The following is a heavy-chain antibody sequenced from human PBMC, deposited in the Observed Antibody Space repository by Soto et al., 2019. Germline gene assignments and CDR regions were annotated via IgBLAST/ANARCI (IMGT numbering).Heavy chain of an antibody. CDR2: IKQDGSEK. D-gene: IGHD3-10*01. CDR3: ARKTYYYASGFLPGAFYV. J-gene: IGHJ3*01. Sequence: PGGSLRLSCAASGFTFSSYGMSWVRQAPGKGLEWVANIKQDGSEKYYVDSVKGRFTISRDNAKNSLYLQMNSLRAEDTAVYYCARKTYYYASGFLPGAFYVWGQGTMGTLSS. CDR1: GFTFSSYG. V-gene: IGHV3-7*01.